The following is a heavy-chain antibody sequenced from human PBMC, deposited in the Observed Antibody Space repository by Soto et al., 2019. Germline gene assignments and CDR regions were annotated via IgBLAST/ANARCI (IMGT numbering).Heavy chain of an antibody. J-gene: IGHJ4*02. CDR2: IYSGGST. D-gene: IGHD1-26*01. CDR3: ARGGIGWELLHHKDQKPYYFDY. V-gene: IGHV3-53*05. CDR1: GFTVSSNY. Sequence: GGSLRLSCAASGFTVSSNYMSWVRQAPGKGLEWVSVIYSGGSTSYAQKFQGRVTMTRDTSTSTVYMELSSLRSEDTAVYYCARGGIGWELLHHKDQKPYYFDYWGQGTLVTVSS.